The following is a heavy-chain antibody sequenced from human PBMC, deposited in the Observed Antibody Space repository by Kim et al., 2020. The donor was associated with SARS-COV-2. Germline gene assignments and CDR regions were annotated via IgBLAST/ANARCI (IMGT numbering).Heavy chain of an antibody. D-gene: IGHD3-9*01. CDR2: INHSGST. V-gene: IGHV4-34*01. CDR1: GGSFSGYY. Sequence: SETLSLTCAVYGGSFSGYYWSWIRQPPGKGLEWIGEINHSGSTNYNPSLKSRVTISVDTSKNQFSLKLSSVTAADTAVYYCAASYDILTGYRYWGHGALCSVSS. J-gene: IGHJ4*01. CDR3: AASYDILTGYRY.